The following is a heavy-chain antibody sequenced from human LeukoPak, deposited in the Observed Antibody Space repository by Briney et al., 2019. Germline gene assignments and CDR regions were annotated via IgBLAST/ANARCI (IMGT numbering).Heavy chain of an antibody. V-gene: IGHV3-21*01. CDR3: ARDPGYSRPSSYGYFDH. J-gene: IGHJ4*02. CDR1: GFTFSSYD. CDR2: ISSTSNYI. D-gene: IGHD1-26*01. Sequence: PGGSLRLSCAASGFTFSSYDMNWVRQAPGKGLEWVSSISSTSNYINYADSVKGRFSISRDNAKNSLYLQMNSLRDEDTAVYYCARDPGYSRPSSYGYFDHWGQGTLATVSS.